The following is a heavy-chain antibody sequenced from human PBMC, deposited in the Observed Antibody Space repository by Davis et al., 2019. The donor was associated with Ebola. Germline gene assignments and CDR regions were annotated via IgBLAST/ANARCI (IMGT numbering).Heavy chain of an antibody. CDR2: IYTGDGT. CDR3: ARFQGRGSSPTYFDC. J-gene: IGHJ4*02. D-gene: IGHD6-6*01. V-gene: IGHV3-66*01. CDR1: GFTVSNNY. Sequence: GESLKISCAASGFTVSNNYMSWVRRAPGKGLEWVSIIYTGDGTYYADSVKGRFTVSRDNSETAVYLQMNSLRVEDTAVYYCARFQGRGSSPTYFDCWGQGTLVTVSS.